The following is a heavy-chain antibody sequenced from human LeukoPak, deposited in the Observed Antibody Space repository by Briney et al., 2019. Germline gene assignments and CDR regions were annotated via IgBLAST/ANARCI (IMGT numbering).Heavy chain of an antibody. Sequence: SETLSLTCAVSGGSISSGGYSWSWIRQPPGKGLEWIGEINHSGSTNYNPSLKSRVTISVDTSKNQFSLKLSSVTAADTAVYYCARALGTYYYDSSGYYSRYYYYMDVWGKGTTVTVSS. D-gene: IGHD3-22*01. CDR1: GGSISSGGYS. V-gene: IGHV4-34*01. CDR2: INHSGST. CDR3: ARALGTYYYDSSGYYSRYYYYMDV. J-gene: IGHJ6*03.